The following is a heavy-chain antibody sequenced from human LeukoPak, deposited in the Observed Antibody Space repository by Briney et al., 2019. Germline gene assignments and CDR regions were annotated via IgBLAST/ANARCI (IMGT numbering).Heavy chain of an antibody. CDR1: GFTFSSYA. J-gene: IGHJ3*02. CDR2: ISYDGSNK. Sequence: GGSLRLSCAASGFTFSSYAMHWVRQAPGKGLEWVAVISYDGSNKYYADSVKGRFTISRDNSKNTLYLQMYSLRAEDTAVYYCASHYDSSGYYWGIGAFDIWGQGTMVTVSS. V-gene: IGHV3-30-3*01. CDR3: ASHYDSSGYYWGIGAFDI. D-gene: IGHD3-22*01.